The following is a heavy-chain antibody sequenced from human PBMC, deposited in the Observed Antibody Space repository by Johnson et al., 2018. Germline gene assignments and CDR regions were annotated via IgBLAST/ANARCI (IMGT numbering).Heavy chain of an antibody. CDR2: IYFTGRT. D-gene: IGHD1-26*01. CDR3: ARDRRSGFWERGAFDL. Sequence: QVQLQESGPGLVKPSETLSLTCTVSGGSISSSSYYWGWIRQPPGKGLEWIGSIYFTGRTYYNPALKSRITMSIDMSKNQFSLNRSSVTAADTAMYYCARDRRSGFWERGAFDLWGQGTMVTVSS. CDR1: GGSISSSSYY. V-gene: IGHV4-39*07. J-gene: IGHJ3*01.